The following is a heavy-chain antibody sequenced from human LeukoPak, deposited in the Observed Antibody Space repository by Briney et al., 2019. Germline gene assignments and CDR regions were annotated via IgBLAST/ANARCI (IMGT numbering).Heavy chain of an antibody. Sequence: PGGSLRLSCAAFGFTFSSYGMSWVRQAPGKGLEWVSSISDSGGTTSYADYVKGRFTISRDNSKNTLYLQMNSLRAEDTAVYYCAKIGGPAYWGQGTLVTVSS. V-gene: IGHV3-23*01. CDR1: GFTFSSYG. D-gene: IGHD3-10*01. CDR2: ISDSGGTT. J-gene: IGHJ4*02. CDR3: AKIGGPAY.